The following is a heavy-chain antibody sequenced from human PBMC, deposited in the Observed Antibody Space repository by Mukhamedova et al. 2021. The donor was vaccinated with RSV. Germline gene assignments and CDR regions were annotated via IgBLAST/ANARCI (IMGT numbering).Heavy chain of an antibody. J-gene: IGHJ4*02. Sequence: VRQAPGKGLEWVSGISWNSGNVDYADSVRGRFTISRDNAKNSLYLQMNSLRPEDTALYYCAKDLGSGSGSYSYFDSCGQGTLVAV. D-gene: IGHD3-10*01. CDR3: AKDLGSGSGSYSYFDS. CDR2: ISWNSGNV. V-gene: IGHV3-9*01.